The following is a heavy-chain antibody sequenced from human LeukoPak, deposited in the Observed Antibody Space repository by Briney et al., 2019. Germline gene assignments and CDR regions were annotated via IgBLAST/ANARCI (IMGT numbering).Heavy chain of an antibody. CDR1: GGSISSSSYY. V-gene: IGHV4-39*01. CDR2: IYYSGST. J-gene: IGHJ3*02. Sequence: SETLSLTCTVSGGSISSSSYYWGWIRQPPGKGLEWIGSIYYSGSTYYNPSLKSRVTISVDTTKNQFSLKLSSVTAADTAVYSCARHTPHPGGDAFDIWGQGTMVTVSS. D-gene: IGHD1-26*01. CDR3: ARHTPHPGGDAFDI.